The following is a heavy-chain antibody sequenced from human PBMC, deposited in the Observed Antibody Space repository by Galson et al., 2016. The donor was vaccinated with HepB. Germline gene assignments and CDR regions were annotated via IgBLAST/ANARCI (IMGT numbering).Heavy chain of an antibody. CDR1: GYSFTGFY. J-gene: IGHJ6*02. Sequence: SVKVSCKASGYSFTGFYIHWVRQAPGQGPQWMGWINPNSGDTQYFERKFQGRLTFTRDTSISTTYMDLTRLRSDDTAVYFCARGRPSPFDYYFGMDVWGQGTAVTVSS. CDR3: ARGRPSPFDYYFGMDV. V-gene: IGHV1-2*02. CDR2: INPNSGDTQ.